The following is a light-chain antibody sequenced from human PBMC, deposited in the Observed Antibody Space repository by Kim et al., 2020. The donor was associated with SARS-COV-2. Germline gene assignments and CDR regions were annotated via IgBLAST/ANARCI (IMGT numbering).Light chain of an antibody. CDR3: QQYYSTPPT. Sequence: ATINCKSCQSVLYSSNNKNYLAWYQQKPGQPPKLLIYWASTRESGVPDRFSGSGSGTDFTLTISSLQAEDVAVYYCQQYYSTPPTFGQGTKVDIK. CDR1: QSVLYSSNNKNY. V-gene: IGKV4-1*01. J-gene: IGKJ1*01. CDR2: WAS.